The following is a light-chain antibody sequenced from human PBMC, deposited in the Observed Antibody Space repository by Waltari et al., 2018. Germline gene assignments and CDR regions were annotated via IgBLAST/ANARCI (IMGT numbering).Light chain of an antibody. CDR3: MIWNSGTSV. CDR1: IGINVADRQ. J-gene: IGLJ2*01. CDR2: FRSDLDN. V-gene: IGLV5-45*03. Sequence: QAVLTQPSSLSAAPGASARLTCTLHIGINVADRQLYWGQQKPRKPHQYLLRFRSDLDNQQPSGLPSRFSGTKAASANAGILRVAGLQSADEADYYCMIWNSGTSVFGGGTTLTVL.